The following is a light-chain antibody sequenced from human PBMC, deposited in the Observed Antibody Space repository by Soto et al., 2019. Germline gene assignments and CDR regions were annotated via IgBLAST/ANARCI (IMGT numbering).Light chain of an antibody. V-gene: IGLV1-40*01. Sequence: QSVLTQPPSVSGAPGQRVTVSCIGSSSNIGAGYPVHWYQRLPGTAPKLLIYGNTNRPSGVPDRFSGSKSATSASLAITGLQAEDEADYYCQSYDSSLSGWVFGGGTKLTVL. CDR2: GNT. CDR3: QSYDSSLSGWV. J-gene: IGLJ3*02. CDR1: SSNIGAGYP.